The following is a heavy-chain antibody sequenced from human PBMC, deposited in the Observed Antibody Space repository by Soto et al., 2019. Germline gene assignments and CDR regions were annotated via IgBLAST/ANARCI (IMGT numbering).Heavy chain of an antibody. CDR2: MHYSGTT. Sequence: PSETLSLTCTVSGGSINNFCWSWYRQPPGKGLEWFGCMHYSGTTHYNPSLKSRVTLSVDMSKSQISLKLSSVTAADTAVYYCAREGCDRSGYFLDYWGQGTLVTVSS. CDR3: AREGCDRSGYFLDY. J-gene: IGHJ4*02. CDR1: GGSINNFC. D-gene: IGHD3-22*01. V-gene: IGHV4-59*01.